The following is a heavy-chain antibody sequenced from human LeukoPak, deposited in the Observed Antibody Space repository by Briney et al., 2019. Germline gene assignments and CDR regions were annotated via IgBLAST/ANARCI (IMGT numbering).Heavy chain of an antibody. CDR1: GFTFSSYG. D-gene: IGHD3-22*01. V-gene: IGHV3-30*02. CDR2: IRYDGSNK. J-gene: IGHJ4*02. Sequence: GGSLRLSCAVSGFTFSSYGMHWVRQAPGKGLEWVAFIRYDGSNKYYADSVKGRFTISRDNSKNTLYLQMNSLRAEDTAVYYCAKDLQRYYYDSSGYYPPYYFDYWGQGTLVTVSS. CDR3: AKDLQRYYYDSSGYYPPYYFDY.